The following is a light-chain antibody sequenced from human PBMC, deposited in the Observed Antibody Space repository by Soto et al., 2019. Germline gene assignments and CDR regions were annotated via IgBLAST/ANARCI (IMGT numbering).Light chain of an antibody. V-gene: IGKV3-20*01. CDR1: QSVRTNF. J-gene: IGKJ4*01. CDR3: QQYGSSPLT. Sequence: DIVLMQSPGTLSLSPGERATLSCRASQSVRTNFLAWYQQKHGQAPRLLIYGASNRATGIPDRFSGSGSGTDFTLTISRLEPEDFAVYYCQQYGSSPLTFGGGTKVEIK. CDR2: GAS.